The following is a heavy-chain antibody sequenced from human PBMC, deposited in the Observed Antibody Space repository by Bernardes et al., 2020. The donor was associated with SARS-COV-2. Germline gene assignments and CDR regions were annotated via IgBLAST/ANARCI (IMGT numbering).Heavy chain of an antibody. J-gene: IGHJ3*02. Sequence: APVKVSCKASGYSFTDYYVHWVRQAPGQGLECMAWINPDNGVTAYAPKFQGRISLTRDTSSSTIYMELSGLRSDDTAVYYCARDPTVVGPDNPFDIWGQGTIVTVSS. V-gene: IGHV1-2*02. CDR1: GYSFTDYY. CDR3: ARDPTVVGPDNPFDI. CDR2: INPDNGVT.